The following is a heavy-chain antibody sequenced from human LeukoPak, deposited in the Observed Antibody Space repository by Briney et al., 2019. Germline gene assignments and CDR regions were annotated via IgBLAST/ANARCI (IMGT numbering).Heavy chain of an antibody. Sequence: VASVKVSCKASGGTFRSFCMNWVRQAPGQGLEWMGGIIPVFGVPNYAQKFQGRVTVSADELTTTVHMEVTSLRSEDTAVYYCTRGSAGIAPATTKNYFDSWGQGTPVIVSS. J-gene: IGHJ4*02. CDR2: IIPVFGVP. V-gene: IGHV1-69*13. CDR3: TRGSAGIAPATTKNYFDS. CDR1: GGTFRSFC. D-gene: IGHD6-13*01.